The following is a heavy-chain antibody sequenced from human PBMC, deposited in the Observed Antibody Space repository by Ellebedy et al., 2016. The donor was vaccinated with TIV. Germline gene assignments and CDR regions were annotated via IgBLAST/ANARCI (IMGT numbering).Heavy chain of an antibody. CDR2: LYAGGST. J-gene: IGHJ6*03. CDR1: GFTFDDYG. V-gene: IGHV3-53*01. Sequence: GESLKISXVASGFTFDDYGMSWVRQAPGKELEWVSVLYAGGSTYYADSVRGRFTHSRDNSKNTLYLQMSSLTAEDTAVYYCARGVTYGEDYYHYYLDVWGKGTTVTVSS. D-gene: IGHD4-17*01. CDR3: ARGVTYGEDYYHYYLDV.